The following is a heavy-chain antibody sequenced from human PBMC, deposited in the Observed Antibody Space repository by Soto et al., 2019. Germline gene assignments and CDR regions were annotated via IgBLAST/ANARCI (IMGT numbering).Heavy chain of an antibody. CDR3: ARGSGIVALPGELEDVKYDY. CDR1: GQSFSGHS. D-gene: IGHD1-1*01. V-gene: IGHV4-34*01. J-gene: IGHJ4*02. CDR2: INESGST. Sequence: QVQLQQWGAGLVKPSETLSLSCAVYGQSFSGHSWAWIRQPPGKGLEWIGEINESGSTYYNPSLKSRVTISTDTSMNQFSLKLSSVSAADTAAYVCARGSGIVALPGELEDVKYDYWGQGTLVNVSS.